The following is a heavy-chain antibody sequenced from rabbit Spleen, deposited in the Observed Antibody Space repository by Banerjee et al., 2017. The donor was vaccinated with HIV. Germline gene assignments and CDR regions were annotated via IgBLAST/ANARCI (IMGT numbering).Heavy chain of an antibody. D-gene: IGHD6-1*01. V-gene: IGHV1S45*01. CDR1: GFSFSSSYW. Sequence: QQQLEESGGGLVKPGGTLTLTCTVSGFSFSSSYWICWVRQAPGKGLEWIACINAVTGKAVYATWAKGRFTFSKTSSTTVTLQMTSLTAADTATYFCTRDARVVGTAGFGDAAFNLWGQGTLVTVS. J-gene: IGHJ4*01. CDR3: TRDARVVGTAGFGDAAFNL. CDR2: INAVTGKA.